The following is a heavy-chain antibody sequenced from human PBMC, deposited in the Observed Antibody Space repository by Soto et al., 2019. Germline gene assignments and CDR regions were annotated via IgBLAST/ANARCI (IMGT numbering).Heavy chain of an antibody. D-gene: IGHD1-26*01. Sequence: EVQLVESGGGLVQPGGSLRLSGAASGFSSINYAWTWSRQPPGKGRGWVSYISGSSSNIRYADSVKGRFTISRDNAKSSVYLQMNSLRADDTAVYYCARDPSRGSDWARYLDLWGRGTLVTVSS. CDR2: ISGSSSNI. J-gene: IGHJ2*01. V-gene: IGHV3-48*01. CDR3: ARDPSRGSDWARYLDL. CDR1: GFSSINYA.